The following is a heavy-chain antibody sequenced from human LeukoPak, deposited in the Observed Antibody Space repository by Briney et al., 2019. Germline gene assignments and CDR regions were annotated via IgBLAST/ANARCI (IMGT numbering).Heavy chain of an antibody. CDR3: AKVGGYYYDAPLY. V-gene: IGHV3-23*01. J-gene: IGHJ4*02. CDR1: GFTFSSYA. CDR2: ISGSGGST. D-gene: IGHD3-22*01. Sequence: AGGSLRLSCAASGFTFSSYAMSWVRQAPGEGLEWVSAISGSGGSTYYADSVKGRFTISRDNSKNTLYLQMNSLRAEDTAVYYCAKVGGYYYDAPLYWGQGTLVTVSS.